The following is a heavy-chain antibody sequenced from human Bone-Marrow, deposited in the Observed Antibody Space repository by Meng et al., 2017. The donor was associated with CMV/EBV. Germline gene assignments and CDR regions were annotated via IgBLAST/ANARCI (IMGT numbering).Heavy chain of an antibody. J-gene: IGHJ4*01. V-gene: IGHV3-21*01. CDR3: AREDVIPVAPFDY. D-gene: IGHD2-2*01. Sequence: GESLKISCTASGFTFSSYTMNWVRQAPGKGLEWVSSISSGSTSIYYTDSVRGRFAISRDNAKNSLYLQMNSLRAEDTAVYYCAREDVIPVAPFDYWGHGTLVTVSS. CDR2: ISSGSTSI. CDR1: GFTFSSYT.